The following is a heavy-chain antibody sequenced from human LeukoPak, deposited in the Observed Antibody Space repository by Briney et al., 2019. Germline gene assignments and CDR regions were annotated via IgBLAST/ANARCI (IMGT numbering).Heavy chain of an antibody. Sequence: GRSLRLSCAASGFTFNDHAMYWVRQAPGKGLVWVSGINNDGRSTGNADSVKGRFTISRDNAKNTLYLQMNSLRAEDTAVYYCARGNHYGSDYWGQGTLVTVSS. D-gene: IGHD3-10*01. CDR1: GFTFNDHA. J-gene: IGHJ4*02. CDR3: ARGNHYGSDY. CDR2: INNDGRST. V-gene: IGHV3-74*01.